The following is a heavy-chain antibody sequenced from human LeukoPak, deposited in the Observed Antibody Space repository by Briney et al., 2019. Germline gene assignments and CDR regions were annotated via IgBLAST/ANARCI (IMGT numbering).Heavy chain of an antibody. J-gene: IGHJ4*02. CDR2: IFLRIRSP. CDR1: GGXFSNSG. V-gene: IGHV1-69*06. D-gene: IGHD6-19*01. Sequence: SVRVSCKSSGGXFSNSGFTWVRQAPGQGLEWMGVIFLRIRSPPYAQRFQDRMTITADRSANITYLDLTGLTSDDTAVYYCARGSSGSHTLDDWGQGTLVVVSS. CDR3: ARGSSGSHTLDD.